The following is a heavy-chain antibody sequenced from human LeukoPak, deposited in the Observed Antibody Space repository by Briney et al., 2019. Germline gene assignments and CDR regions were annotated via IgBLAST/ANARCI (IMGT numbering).Heavy chain of an antibody. Sequence: ASVKVSCKASGYTFTGYYMHWVRQAPGQGLEWMGWINPNSGGTNYAQKFQGRVTMTRDTSISTAYMELSRLGSDDTAVYYCARGAYYYDSSGYYDYWGQGTLVTVSS. J-gene: IGHJ4*02. CDR1: GYTFTGYY. CDR3: ARGAYYYDSSGYYDY. V-gene: IGHV1-2*02. CDR2: INPNSGGT. D-gene: IGHD3-22*01.